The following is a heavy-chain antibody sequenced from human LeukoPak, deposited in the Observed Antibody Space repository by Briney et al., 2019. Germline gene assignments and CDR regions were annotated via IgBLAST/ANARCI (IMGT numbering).Heavy chain of an antibody. D-gene: IGHD1-26*01. CDR1: GGSFSGYY. V-gene: IGHV4-34*01. CDR3: ARVYSGSEYYFDY. J-gene: IGHJ4*02. CDR2: INHSGST. Sequence: PSETLSLTCAVYGGSFSGYYWSWIRQPPGKGLEWIGEINHSGSTNYNPSLKSRVTISVDTSKNQFSLKLSSVTAADTAVYYCARVYSGSEYYFDYWGQGTLVTVSS.